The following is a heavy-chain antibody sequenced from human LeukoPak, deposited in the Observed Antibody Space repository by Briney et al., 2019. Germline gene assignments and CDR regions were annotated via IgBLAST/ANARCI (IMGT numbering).Heavy chain of an antibody. Sequence: GASVKVSCKASGYSFTGHYMHWVRQAPGQGLEWMGWISPKSGGTNYAQKFQGRVTMTTDTSTSTAYMELRSLRSDDTAVYYCARVGPHRKMATTRYHFDYWGQGTLVTVSS. CDR2: ISPKSGGT. CDR3: ARVGPHRKMATTRYHFDY. V-gene: IGHV1-2*02. CDR1: GYSFTGHY. J-gene: IGHJ4*02. D-gene: IGHD5-24*01.